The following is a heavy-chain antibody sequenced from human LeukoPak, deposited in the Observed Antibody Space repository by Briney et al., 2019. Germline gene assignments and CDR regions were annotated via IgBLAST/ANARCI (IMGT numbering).Heavy chain of an antibody. CDR1: GGSFSGYY. D-gene: IGHD1-26*01. J-gene: IGHJ4*02. CDR2: IHYTGST. Sequence: SETLSLTCAVYGGSFSGYYWSWIRQPPGKGLEWIGYIHYTGSTNYNPSLKSRVTISVDTSKNQFSLRLSSPTAADTAVYYCARVLASWENYDYWGQGTLVTVSS. CDR3: ARVLASWENYDY. V-gene: IGHV4-59*01.